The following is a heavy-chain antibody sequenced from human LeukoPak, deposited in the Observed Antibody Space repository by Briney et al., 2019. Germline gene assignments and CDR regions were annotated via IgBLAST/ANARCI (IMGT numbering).Heavy chain of an antibody. CDR3: ARVSSSWYYLDY. V-gene: IGHV3-7*01. J-gene: IGHJ4*02. CDR2: IKQDGSEK. CDR1: GFTFSSYW. D-gene: IGHD6-13*01. Sequence: GGSLRLSCAASGFTFSSYWMSWVRQAPGKELEWVANIKQDGSEKYYVDSVKGRFTISRDNAKNSLSLQMNSLRAEDTAVYYCARVSSSWYYLDYWGQGTLVTVSS.